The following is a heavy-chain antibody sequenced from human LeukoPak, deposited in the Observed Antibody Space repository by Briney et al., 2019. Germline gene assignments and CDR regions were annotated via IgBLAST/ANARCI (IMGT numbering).Heavy chain of an antibody. J-gene: IGHJ4*02. CDR1: GLTFSSYA. CDR2: ISGSGGST. Sequence: GGSLRLSCAASGLTFSSYAMSWVRQAPGKGLEWVSAISGSGGSTYYADSVKGRFTISRDNSKNTLYLQMNSLRAEDTAVYYCARGRAIGRWNDASLGYWGQGTLVTVSS. D-gene: IGHD1-1*01. V-gene: IGHV3-23*01. CDR3: ARGRAIGRWNDASLGY.